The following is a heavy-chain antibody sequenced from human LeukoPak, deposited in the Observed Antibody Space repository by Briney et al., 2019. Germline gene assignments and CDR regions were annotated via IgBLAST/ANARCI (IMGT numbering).Heavy chain of an antibody. CDR1: GGSFSGYY. CDR3: ARHRRSAIFSRGWVFDP. J-gene: IGHJ5*02. CDR2: IYYSGST. D-gene: IGHD3-9*01. V-gene: IGHV4-34*01. Sequence: SETLSLTCAVYGGSFSGYYWGWIRQPPGKGPEWIGSIYYSGSTYYNPSLKSRVTISVDTSKNQFSLKLSSVTAADTAVYYCARHRRSAIFSRGWVFDPWGQGTLVTVSS.